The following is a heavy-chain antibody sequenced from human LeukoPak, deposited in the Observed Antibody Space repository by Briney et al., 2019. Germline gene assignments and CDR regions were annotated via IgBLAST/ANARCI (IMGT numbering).Heavy chain of an antibody. J-gene: IGHJ3*02. D-gene: IGHD3-16*02. CDR1: GGSISSGDYS. CDR2: MYHSGTT. Sequence: SETLSLTCAVSGGSISSGDYSWSWIRQPQGKGLEWIGYMYHSGTTHYNPSLKSRVTISVDRSKNQFSLKLSSVTAADTAVYYWSRHRYPALAHNPFDIWGQGTMVTVSS. V-gene: IGHV4-30-2*01. CDR3: SRHRYPALAHNPFDI.